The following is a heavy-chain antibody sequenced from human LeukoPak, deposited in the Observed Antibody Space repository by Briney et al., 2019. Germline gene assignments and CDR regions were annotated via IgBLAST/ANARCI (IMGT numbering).Heavy chain of an antibody. D-gene: IGHD5-18*01. CDR2: IRYDGGNK. CDR1: GFIFSSFG. J-gene: IGHJ4*02. Sequence: GGSLRLSCAASGFIFSSFGMHWVRQSPGKGLEWVAVIRYDGGNKYYADSVKGRFTISRDNSKNTLYLQMNSLRAEDTTIYYCAKEGDTAMVDGGGYWGQGTLVTASS. CDR3: AKEGDTAMVDGGGY. V-gene: IGHV3-30*02.